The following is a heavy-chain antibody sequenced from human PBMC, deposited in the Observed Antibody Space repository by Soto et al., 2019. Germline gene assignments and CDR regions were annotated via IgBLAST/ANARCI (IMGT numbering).Heavy chain of an antibody. Sequence: TGGSLRLSCAASGFAFSSFHMNWVRQAPEKGLEWVSYISSTGSLTQYADSVNGRFTIYRDNGKNSLYLQMSSLRVEDTAVYYCARGGAARPDYWGQGTVVTVSS. J-gene: IGHJ4*02. CDR3: ARGGAARPDY. CDR2: ISSTGSLT. CDR1: GFAFSSFH. D-gene: IGHD6-13*01. V-gene: IGHV3-48*01.